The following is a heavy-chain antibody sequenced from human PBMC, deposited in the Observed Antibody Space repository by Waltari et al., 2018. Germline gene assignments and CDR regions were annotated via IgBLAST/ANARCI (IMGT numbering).Heavy chain of an antibody. J-gene: IGHJ5*02. CDR3: ASQDAAAVAYWFDP. V-gene: IGHV4-39*01. Sequence: QLQLQESGPRLVKPSETLSLTCTVSGGSINTNTYFWAWLRQPPGKGLEWIGSVYYSGSTDYNESLKSRVTISVDTSKNQFSLNLSSVTAADTAVYYCASQDAAAVAYWFDPWGQGTPVTVSS. D-gene: IGHD2-15*01. CDR2: VYYSGST. CDR1: GGSINTNTYF.